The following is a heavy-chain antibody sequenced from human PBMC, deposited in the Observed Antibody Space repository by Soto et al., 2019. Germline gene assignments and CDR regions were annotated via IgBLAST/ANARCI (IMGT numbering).Heavy chain of an antibody. CDR2: IYTSGGST. Sequence: EVQLLESGGGLVQPGGSLRLSCAASGFTFSSYGMSWVRQAPGKGLEWVSTIYTSGGSTYYADSVKGRFTISRDNSKNTLYLQVNSLRAEDTAVYYCAKGDYCSSTSCQGGAFDIWGQGTMVTVSS. CDR3: AKGDYCSSTSCQGGAFDI. CDR1: GFTFSSYG. V-gene: IGHV3-23*01. J-gene: IGHJ3*02. D-gene: IGHD2-2*01.